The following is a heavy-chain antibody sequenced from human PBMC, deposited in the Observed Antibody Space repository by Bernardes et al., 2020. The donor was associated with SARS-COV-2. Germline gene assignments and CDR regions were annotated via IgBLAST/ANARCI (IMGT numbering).Heavy chain of an antibody. J-gene: IGHJ4*02. CDR2: LSDNVAST. CDR3: VKERLGGDY. Sequence: WGSLRLSCSGSGFTFRDYPMHLVRNTPGKGLEYVSILSDNVASTHYGDSVKGRFTICGNNSKNTMYLQMNSLRVEDKAVYYCVKERLGGDYWGQGVLVTVSS. V-gene: IGHV3-64D*06. CDR1: GFTFRDYP.